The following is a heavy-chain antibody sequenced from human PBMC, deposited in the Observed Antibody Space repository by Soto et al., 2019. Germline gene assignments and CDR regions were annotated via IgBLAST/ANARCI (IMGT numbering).Heavy chain of an antibody. CDR1: GGSISSSSYY. D-gene: IGHD4-17*01. CDR2: IYYSGST. Sequence: PSETLSLTCTVSGGSISSSSYYWGWIRQPPGKGLEWIGSIYYSGSTYYNPSLKSRVTISVDTSKNQFSLKLSSVTAADTALYYCARAPGFYGDFFDYWGQGSLVTVSS. V-gene: IGHV4-39*01. CDR3: ARAPGFYGDFFDY. J-gene: IGHJ4*02.